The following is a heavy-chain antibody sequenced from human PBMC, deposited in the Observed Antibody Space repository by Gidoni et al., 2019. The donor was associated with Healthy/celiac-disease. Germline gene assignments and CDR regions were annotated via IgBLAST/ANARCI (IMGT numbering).Heavy chain of an antibody. V-gene: IGHV4-34*01. CDR3: ARVTNYLAAAGTGLGWFDP. CDR2: STHSGHT. J-gene: IGHJ5*02. CDR1: GGSFSGYY. D-gene: IGHD6-13*01. Sequence: QVQLQQWGAGLLKPSETLSLTCAVYGGSFSGYYWSWIRQPPGKGLELIGESTHSGHTNYNPSLKSRVTISVDTSKSQFSLKLSSVTAADTAVYYCARVTNYLAAAGTGLGWFDPWGQGTLVTVSS.